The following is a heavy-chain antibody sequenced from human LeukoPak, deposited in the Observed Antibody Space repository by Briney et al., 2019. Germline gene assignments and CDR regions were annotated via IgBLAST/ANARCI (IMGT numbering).Heavy chain of an antibody. CDR1: GFTFSSYG. Sequence: GGSLRLSCAASGFTFSSYGMSWVRQAPGKGLEWVSAISGSGGSTYYADSVKGRFTISRDNSKNTLYLQMNSLRAEDTAVYYCAKLKDSSGWSPLDYWGQGTLVTVSS. V-gene: IGHV3-23*01. J-gene: IGHJ4*02. D-gene: IGHD6-19*01. CDR3: AKLKDSSGWSPLDY. CDR2: ISGSGGST.